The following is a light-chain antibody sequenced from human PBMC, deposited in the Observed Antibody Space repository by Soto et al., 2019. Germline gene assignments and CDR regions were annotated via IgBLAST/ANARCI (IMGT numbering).Light chain of an antibody. V-gene: IGKV3-20*01. J-gene: IGKJ4*01. CDR3: HQCATSPLT. Sequence: EIVLTQSPGTLSLSPGERATLSCRASQSVGNNYLAWYQLKPGQAPRLLIYNASNRAAGIPDRFSGSGSGTHFSLTISRLEPEDFAVYFCHQCATSPLTFGGGTKVEIK. CDR2: NAS. CDR1: QSVGNNY.